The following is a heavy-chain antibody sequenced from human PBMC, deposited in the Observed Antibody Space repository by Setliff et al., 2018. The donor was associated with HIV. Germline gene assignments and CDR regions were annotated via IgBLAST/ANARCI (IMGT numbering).Heavy chain of an antibody. D-gene: IGHD2-2*01. J-gene: IGHJ3*01. CDR3: TRDPGIVLVPPLRKDI. CDR1: GFTFRDFG. Sequence: GGSLRLSCTASGFTFRDFGMSWVRQAPGKGLEWVAFIRSKDYGGTTEYAASVKGRFSLSRDDSKSIVYLQMNSLKTEDTAMYFCTRDPGIVLVPPLRKDIWGQGTMVTVSS. CDR2: IRSKDYGGTT. V-gene: IGHV3-49*04.